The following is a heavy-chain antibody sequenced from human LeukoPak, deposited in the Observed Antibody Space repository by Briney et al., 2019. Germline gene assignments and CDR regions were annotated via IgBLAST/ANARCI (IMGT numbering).Heavy chain of an antibody. J-gene: IGHJ4*02. V-gene: IGHV3-23*01. CDR2: ISGSGGST. Sequence: PGGSLRLSCAASGFTFSSYAMSWVRQAPGKGLEWVSAISGSGGSTYYADSVKGRFTISRDNSKNTLYLQMNSLRAEDTAVYYCAKERGYCSSTSCSPFDYRGQGTLVTVSS. D-gene: IGHD2-2*01. CDR1: GFTFSSYA. CDR3: AKERGYCSSTSCSPFDY.